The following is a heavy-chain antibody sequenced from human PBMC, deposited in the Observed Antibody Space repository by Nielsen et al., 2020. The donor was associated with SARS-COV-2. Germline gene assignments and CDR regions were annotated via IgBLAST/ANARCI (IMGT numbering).Heavy chain of an antibody. CDR2: IIPIFGTA. V-gene: IGHV1-69*13. Sequence: SVKVSCKASGGSFSNYAISWVRQAPGQGLEWMGGIIPIFGTANYAQKFQGRVTITADESTSTAYTELSSLRSEDTAVYYCARAGDTAMVWGPLDYWGQGTLVTVSS. J-gene: IGHJ4*02. D-gene: IGHD5-18*01. CDR3: ARAGDTAMVWGPLDY. CDR1: GGSFSNYA.